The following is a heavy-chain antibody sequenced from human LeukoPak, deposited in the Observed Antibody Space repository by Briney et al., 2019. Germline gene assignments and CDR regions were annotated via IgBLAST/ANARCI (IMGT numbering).Heavy chain of an antibody. V-gene: IGHV3-30*18. CDR1: GFAFSSYG. D-gene: IGHD2-2*01. CDR3: AKDKVRQDIVLVPAASFDY. CDR2: ISYDGSNK. J-gene: IGHJ4*02. Sequence: GGSLRLSCAASGFAFSSYGMHWVRQAPGKGLEWVAVISYDGSNKYYADSVKGRFTISRDNSKNTLYLQTNSLRAEDTAVYYCAKDKVRQDIVLVPAASFDYWGQGTLVTVST.